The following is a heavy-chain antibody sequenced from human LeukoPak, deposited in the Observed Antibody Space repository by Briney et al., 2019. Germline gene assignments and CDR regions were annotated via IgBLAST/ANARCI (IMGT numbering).Heavy chain of an antibody. V-gene: IGHV3-21*01. CDR3: ASSTPRKYCSGGSCYLTDY. J-gene: IGHJ4*02. CDR1: GFTFSSYS. D-gene: IGHD2-15*01. CDR2: ISSSSSYI. Sequence: GGSLRLSCAASGFTFSSYSMNWVRQAPGKGLEWVSSISSSSSYIYYADSVKGRFTISRDNAKNPLYLQMNSLRAEDTAVYYCASSTPRKYCSGGSCYLTDYWGQGTLVTVSS.